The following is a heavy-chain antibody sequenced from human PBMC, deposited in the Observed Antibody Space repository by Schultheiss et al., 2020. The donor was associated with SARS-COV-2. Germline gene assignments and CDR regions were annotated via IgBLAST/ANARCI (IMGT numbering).Heavy chain of an antibody. V-gene: IGHV4-59*12. Sequence: SETLSLTCTVSGGSISSYYWSWIRQPPGKGLEWIGYIYYSGSTNYNPSLKSRVTMSVDTSQNQFSLKLRSVTAADTAVYYCARTTGDEDAFDIWGQGTMVTVSS. J-gene: IGHJ3*02. CDR2: IYYSGST. CDR3: ARTTGDEDAFDI. D-gene: IGHD7-27*01. CDR1: GGSISSYY.